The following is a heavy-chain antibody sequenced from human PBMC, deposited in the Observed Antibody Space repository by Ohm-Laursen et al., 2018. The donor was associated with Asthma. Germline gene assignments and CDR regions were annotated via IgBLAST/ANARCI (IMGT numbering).Heavy chain of an antibody. CDR2: ISAYNGNT. D-gene: IGHD5-18*01. V-gene: IGHV1-18*04. Sequence: SVKVSCKTSGYTFSSYGISWVRQAPGQGLEWMGWISAYNGNTNYAQKLQGRVTMTTDTSTSTAYMELGSLRSDDTAVYYCARGIQLWSLFDYWGQGTLVTVSS. CDR1: GYTFSSYG. J-gene: IGHJ4*02. CDR3: ARGIQLWSLFDY.